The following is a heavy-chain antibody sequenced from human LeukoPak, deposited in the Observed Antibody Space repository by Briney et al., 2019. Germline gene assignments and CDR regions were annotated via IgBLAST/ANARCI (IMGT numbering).Heavy chain of an antibody. CDR2: ISSSGKTI. V-gene: IGHV3-48*03. D-gene: IGHD3-22*01. J-gene: IGHJ6*03. CDR3: ARGGSGSYHYYMDV. CDR1: GFTFSSYE. Sequence: PGGSLRLSCAASGFTFSSYEVNWVRQAPGKGLEWVSYISSSGKTISYADSVKGRFTISRDNAKNSLYLHMNSLRGEDTAVYFCARGGSGSYHYYMDVWGNGTTVTVSS.